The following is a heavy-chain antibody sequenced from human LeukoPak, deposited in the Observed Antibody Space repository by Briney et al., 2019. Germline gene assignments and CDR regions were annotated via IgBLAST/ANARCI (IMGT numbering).Heavy chain of an antibody. D-gene: IGHD6-13*01. V-gene: IGHV3-15*01. CDR1: GFTFSKAW. Sequence: GGSLRLSCAASGFTFSKAWMTWVRQSAGKGLEWVGRIKSRADGGTTDYPAPVKGRLTISRDDEKNTVYLEINSLTTEDSAVYYCTTVGSSWAFDYWGQGTLVTVSS. CDR3: TTVGSSWAFDY. J-gene: IGHJ4*02. CDR2: IKSRADGGTT.